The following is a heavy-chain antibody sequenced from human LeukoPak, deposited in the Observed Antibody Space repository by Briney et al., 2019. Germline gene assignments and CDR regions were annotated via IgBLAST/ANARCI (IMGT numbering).Heavy chain of an antibody. V-gene: IGHV3-30*02. CDR1: GFTFSSYG. Sequence: PGGSLRLSCAASGFTFSSYGMHWVRQAPGKGLEWVAFIRYDGSNKYYADSVKGRFTISRDNSKNTLYLQMNSLRAEDTAVYYCAKEPKKYYYDGSLSDYWGQGTLVTVSS. CDR3: AKEPKKYYYDGSLSDY. D-gene: IGHD3-22*01. J-gene: IGHJ4*02. CDR2: IRYDGSNK.